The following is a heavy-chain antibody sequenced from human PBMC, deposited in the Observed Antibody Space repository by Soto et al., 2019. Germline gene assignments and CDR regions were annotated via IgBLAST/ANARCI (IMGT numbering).Heavy chain of an antibody. CDR1: GFTFSSYA. D-gene: IGHD2-15*01. Sequence: GGSLRLSCAASGFTFSSYAMSWVRQAPGKGLQWVSAISGSGGSTYHADSVKGRFTTSRDNSKNTLYLQMNSLRAEDTAVYYYANHQTRAATPSHFDYWGQGTLVTVSS. V-gene: IGHV3-23*01. CDR2: ISGSGGST. J-gene: IGHJ4*02. CDR3: ANHQTRAATPSHFDY.